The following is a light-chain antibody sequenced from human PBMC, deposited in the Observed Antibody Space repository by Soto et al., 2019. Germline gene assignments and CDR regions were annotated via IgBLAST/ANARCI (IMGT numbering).Light chain of an antibody. Sequence: NFMLTQPHSVSESPGKTVTISCTRSSGSIASDYVQWYQQRPGSAPSTVIYKDDQRPSGVPDRFSGAIDSSSNSASLTISGLQTEDEADYYCQSYDSNDQVFGGGTQADRP. J-gene: IGLJ3*02. CDR1: SGSIASDY. V-gene: IGLV6-57*04. CDR2: KDD. CDR3: QSYDSNDQV.